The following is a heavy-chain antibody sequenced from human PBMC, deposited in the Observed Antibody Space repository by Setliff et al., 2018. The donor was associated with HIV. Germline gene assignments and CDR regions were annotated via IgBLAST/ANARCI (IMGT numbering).Heavy chain of an antibody. D-gene: IGHD1-26*01. Sequence: SEALSLTFAVYGESFSGYYWSWIRQPPEKGREWIGEINHSGSTNYNPSLKSRVTISVDTSKNQLSLKLSSVTAADTAVYYCARGLYRAPHQALGYWGQGTLVTVSS. CDR3: ARGLYRAPHQALGY. J-gene: IGHJ4*02. CDR1: GESFSGYY. V-gene: IGHV4-34*01. CDR2: INHSGST.